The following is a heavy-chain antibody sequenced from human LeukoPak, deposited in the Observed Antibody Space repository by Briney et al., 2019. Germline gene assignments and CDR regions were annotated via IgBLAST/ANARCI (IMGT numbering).Heavy chain of an antibody. Sequence: GGSLRLSCAASGFTFSSHGMGWVRQPPGKGLEWVSGIGGRGRNTYYADSVKGRFTISRDNSKNRLFLQMNSLRVEDTAVYYCAKAPLDGIVARVADRQLACFDHWGQGSLVTVSS. CDR3: AKAPLDGIVARVADRQLACFDH. CDR2: IGGRGRNT. D-gene: IGHD1-26*01. J-gene: IGHJ4*02. V-gene: IGHV3-23*01. CDR1: GFTFSSHG.